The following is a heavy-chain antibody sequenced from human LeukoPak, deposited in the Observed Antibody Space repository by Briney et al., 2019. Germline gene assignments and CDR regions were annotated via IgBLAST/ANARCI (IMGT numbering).Heavy chain of an antibody. V-gene: IGHV4-34*01. J-gene: IGHJ6*03. CDR3: ARRVTLRFLEWLYRGYMDV. Sequence: SETLSLTCAVYGGSFSGYYWSWIRQPPGKGLEWIGEINHSGSTNYNPSLKSRVTISVDTSKNQLSLKLSSVTAADTAVYYCARRVTLRFLEWLYRGYMDVWGKGTTVTVSS. CDR1: GGSFSGYY. D-gene: IGHD3-3*01. CDR2: INHSGST.